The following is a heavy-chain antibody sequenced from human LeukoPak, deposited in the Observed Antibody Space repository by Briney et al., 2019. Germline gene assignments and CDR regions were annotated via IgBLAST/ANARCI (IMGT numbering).Heavy chain of an antibody. Sequence: SETLSLTCAVYGGSFSGYYWSWIRQPPGKGLEWIGEINHSGSTNYNPSLKSRVTISVDTSKNQFSLRLSSVTAADTAVYYCARGYSSSWYDYWGQGTLVTVSS. J-gene: IGHJ4*02. CDR1: GGSFSGYY. V-gene: IGHV4-34*01. CDR2: INHSGST. CDR3: ARGYSSSWYDY. D-gene: IGHD6-13*01.